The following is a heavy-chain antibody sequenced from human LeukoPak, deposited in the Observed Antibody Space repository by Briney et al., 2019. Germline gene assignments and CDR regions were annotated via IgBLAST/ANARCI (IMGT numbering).Heavy chain of an antibody. CDR1: GFTFSSYA. V-gene: IGHV3-30-3*01. CDR3: ARDLQNDNWFDP. Sequence: GVLRLSCSASGFTFSSYAMHWVRQAPGKGLEWVAVISYDGSNKYYADSVKGRFTISRDNSKNTLYLQMNSLRAEDTAVYYCARDLQNDNWFDPWGQGTLVTVSS. J-gene: IGHJ5*02. CDR2: ISYDGSNK.